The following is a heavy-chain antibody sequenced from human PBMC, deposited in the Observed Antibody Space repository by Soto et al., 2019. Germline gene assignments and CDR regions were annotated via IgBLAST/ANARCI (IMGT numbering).Heavy chain of an antibody. Sequence: QVQLLQSGAEVKKPGASVKVSCKVSGHTLTELSMHWVRQAPGRGLEWMGGFDPEDGETIFAQKFQGRVTTTEDTATDSTYMELTSLRSEDTAVYYCAAGGTRWLHSPFDYWGQGTLVTISS. CDR2: FDPEDGET. CDR1: GHTLTELS. CDR3: AAGGTRWLHSPFDY. J-gene: IGHJ4*02. D-gene: IGHD1-1*01. V-gene: IGHV1-24*01.